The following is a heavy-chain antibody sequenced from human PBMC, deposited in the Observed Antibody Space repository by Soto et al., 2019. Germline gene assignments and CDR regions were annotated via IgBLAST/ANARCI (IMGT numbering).Heavy chain of an antibody. CDR3: ARVGSMVRGVIDYYYYGMDV. J-gene: IGHJ6*02. CDR1: GGSISSYY. Sequence: LSLTCTVSGGSISSYYWSWIRQPPGKGLEWIGYIYYSGSTNYNPSLKSRVTISVDTSKNQFSLKLSSVTAADTAVYYCARVGSMVRGVIDYYYYGMDVWGQGTTVTVSS. CDR2: IYYSGST. V-gene: IGHV4-59*01. D-gene: IGHD3-10*01.